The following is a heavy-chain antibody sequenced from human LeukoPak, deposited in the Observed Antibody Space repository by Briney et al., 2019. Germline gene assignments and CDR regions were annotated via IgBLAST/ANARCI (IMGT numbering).Heavy chain of an antibody. CDR3: AKGSVGFGELFDY. V-gene: IGHV3-11*01. Sequence: KSGGSLRLSCAASGFTVSSNYMSWVRQAPGKGLEWVSYISSSGSTIYYADSVKGRFTISRDNSKNTLYLQMNSLRAEDTAVYYCAKGSVGFGELFDYWGQGTLVTVSS. D-gene: IGHD3-10*01. CDR2: ISSSGSTI. J-gene: IGHJ4*02. CDR1: GFTVSSNY.